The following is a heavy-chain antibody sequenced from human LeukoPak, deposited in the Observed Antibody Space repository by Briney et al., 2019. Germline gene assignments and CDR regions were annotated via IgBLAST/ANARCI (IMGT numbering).Heavy chain of an antibody. Sequence: GWSLRLSCAVSGITLSNYGMSWVRQAPGKGLEWVAGISDSGGRTNYADSVKGRFTISRDNPKDTLYLQMNSLRAEDTAVHFCAKRGVVIRVILVGFHKEAYYFDSWGQGALVTVSS. CDR3: AKRGVVIRVILVGFHKEAYYFDS. J-gene: IGHJ4*02. V-gene: IGHV3-23*01. D-gene: IGHD3-22*01. CDR1: GITLSNYG. CDR2: ISDSGGRT.